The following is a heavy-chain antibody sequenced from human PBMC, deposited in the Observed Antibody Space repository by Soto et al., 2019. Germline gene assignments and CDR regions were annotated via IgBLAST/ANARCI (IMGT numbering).Heavy chain of an antibody. CDR3: ARHLGDPRYYSYSMGV. J-gene: IGHJ6*02. CDR2: IYPGDSDI. Sequence: PGESLKISCKGSGYSFTTYWIAWVRQMPGKGLEWMGIIYPGDSDIRYSPSFQGQVTISADKSISTAYLQWSSLKASDTAMYYCARHLGDPRYYSYSMGVWGQGTTVTVSS. V-gene: IGHV5-51*01. D-gene: IGHD4-17*01. CDR1: GYSFTTYW.